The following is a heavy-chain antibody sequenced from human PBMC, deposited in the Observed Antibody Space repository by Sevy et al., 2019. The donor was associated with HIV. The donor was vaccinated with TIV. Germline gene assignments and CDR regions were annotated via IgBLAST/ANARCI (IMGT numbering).Heavy chain of an antibody. Sequence: GGSLRLSCAASGFTFSSYWMSWVRQAPGKGLERVANIKQDGSEQFYVDSVRGRFMISRDNAKNSLYLQINSLRVEDTAIYYCARPYRTDPFYYSGSSGYYYPSYFDHWGQGTLVTVSS. J-gene: IGHJ4*02. D-gene: IGHD3-22*01. CDR1: GFTFSSYW. CDR2: IKQDGSEQ. V-gene: IGHV3-7*01. CDR3: ARPYRTDPFYYSGSSGYYYPSYFDH.